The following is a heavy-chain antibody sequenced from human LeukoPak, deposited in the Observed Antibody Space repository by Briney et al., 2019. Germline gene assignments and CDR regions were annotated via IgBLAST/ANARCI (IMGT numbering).Heavy chain of an antibody. CDR1: GFTVSSNY. J-gene: IGHJ4*02. CDR2: IYSGGST. V-gene: IGHV3-53*01. D-gene: IGHD3-22*01. CDR3: ARGSSGYHFDY. Sequence: GGSLRLSCAASGFTVSSNYISWVRQAPGKGLEWVSVIYSGGSTYYADSVKGRFTISRDSSKNTVYLQMNSLRAEDTAVYYCARGSSGYHFDYWGQGTLVTVSS.